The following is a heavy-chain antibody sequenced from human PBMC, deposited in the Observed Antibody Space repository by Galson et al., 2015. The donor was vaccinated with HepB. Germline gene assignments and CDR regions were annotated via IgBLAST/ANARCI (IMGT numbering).Heavy chain of an antibody. D-gene: IGHD3-16*02. Sequence: SLRLSCAASGFTFSSYAVSWVRQAPGKGLEWVSSISSNSVPTYYGDSVKGRFIISRDNSKNTLYLQMNSLRPEDTAVYYCAKDSGDYIWGTFRLNWFARWGQGTLVTVSS. J-gene: IGHJ5*02. CDR3: AKDSGDYIWGTFRLNWFAR. V-gene: IGHV3-23*01. CDR1: GFTFSSYA. CDR2: ISSNSVPT.